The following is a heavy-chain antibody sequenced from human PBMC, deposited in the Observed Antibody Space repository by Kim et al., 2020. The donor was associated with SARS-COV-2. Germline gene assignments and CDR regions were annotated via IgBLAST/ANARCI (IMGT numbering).Heavy chain of an antibody. Sequence: GGSLRLSCSASGFTFSTYALHWVRQAPGKGLEYVSAISNTGNDKYYAETMKGRVTISRDNSKDMVYLQMSSLRTEDSAIYYCVKERGYDDSSGAWGAFDIWGQGTMVTVSS. J-gene: IGHJ3*02. D-gene: IGHD3-22*01. V-gene: IGHV3-64D*06. CDR2: ISNTGNDK. CDR3: VKERGYDDSSGAWGAFDI. CDR1: GFTFSTYA.